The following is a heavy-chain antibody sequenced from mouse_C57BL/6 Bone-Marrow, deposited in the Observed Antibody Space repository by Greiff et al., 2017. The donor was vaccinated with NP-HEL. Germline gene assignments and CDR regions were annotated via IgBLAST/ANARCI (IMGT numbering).Heavy chain of an antibody. CDR2: INPYNGDT. D-gene: IGHD1-1*01. V-gene: IGHV1-37*01. Sequence: EVQRVESGPELVKPGASVKISCKASGYSFTGYFMNWVKQSHGKSLEWIGRINPYNGDTFYNQKFKGKATLTVDKSSSTAHMELLSLTSEDFAVYYCARKGEITTVERDYYAMDYWGQGTSVTVSS. CDR1: GYSFTGYF. CDR3: ARKGEITTVERDYYAMDY. J-gene: IGHJ4*01.